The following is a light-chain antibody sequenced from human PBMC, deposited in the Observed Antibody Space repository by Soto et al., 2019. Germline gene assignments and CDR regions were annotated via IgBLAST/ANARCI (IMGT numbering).Light chain of an antibody. V-gene: IGLV2-14*01. CDR3: SSFTSSGTRV. J-gene: IGLJ1*01. CDR2: EVS. Sequence: QSALTQPASVSGSPGQSITISCTGTSSDVGGYNYVSWYQQHPGKAPKVMIYEVSNRPSGVSNRLSGSKSGNTASLTISGLQVEDEADYYCSSFTSSGTRVFGTGTKVTVL. CDR1: SSDVGGYNY.